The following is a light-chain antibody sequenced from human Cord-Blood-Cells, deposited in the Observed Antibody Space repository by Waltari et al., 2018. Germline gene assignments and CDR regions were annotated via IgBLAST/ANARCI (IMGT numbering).Light chain of an antibody. V-gene: IGKV3-20*01. CDR1: QSVSSSY. CDR2: GAS. CDR3: QQYGSSFT. Sequence: EIVLTQSPGTLSLSPGESATLSCRASQSVSSSYLAWYQQKPGQAPMLLLYGASSRATGIPDRFSGSGSGKDFTLTISRLEPEDFAVYYCQQYGSSFTFGPGTKVDIK. J-gene: IGKJ3*01.